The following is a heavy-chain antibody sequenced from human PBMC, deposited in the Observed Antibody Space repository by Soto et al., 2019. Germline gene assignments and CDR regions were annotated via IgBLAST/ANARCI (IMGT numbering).Heavy chain of an antibody. D-gene: IGHD3-10*01. CDR2: ISYDGSNK. J-gene: IGHJ4*02. CDR3: AKGAVMVRGPTISHPDY. V-gene: IGHV3-30*18. Sequence: QVQLVESGGGVVQHGKSLRLSCAASGFTFSSYGMHWLRQAPGKGLEWVAVISYDGSNKYYTDSVKDRFTISRDNSKNTLFLQMNSLRGEDTAVYYCAKGAVMVRGPTISHPDYWGQGTLVTVSS. CDR1: GFTFSSYG.